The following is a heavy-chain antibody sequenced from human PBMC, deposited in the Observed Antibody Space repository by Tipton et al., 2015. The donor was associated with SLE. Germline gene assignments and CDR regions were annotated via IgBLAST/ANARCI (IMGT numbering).Heavy chain of an antibody. D-gene: IGHD1-20*01. J-gene: IGHJ2*01. V-gene: IGHV4-30-2*05. Sequence: TLSLTCAVSGGSISSGGYSWSWIRQPPGKGLEWIGYIYHSGSTYYNPSLKSRVTISVDTSKNQFSLKLSSVTAADTAVYYCARGGSYNWNDKTWYFDLWGRGTLVTVSS. CDR2: IYHSGST. CDR1: GGSISSGGYS. CDR3: ARGGSYNWNDKTWYFDL.